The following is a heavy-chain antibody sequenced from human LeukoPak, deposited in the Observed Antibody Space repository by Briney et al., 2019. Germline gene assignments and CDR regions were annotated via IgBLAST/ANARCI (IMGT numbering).Heavy chain of an antibody. CDR1: GYTFTGYY. CDR2: INPNSGGT. J-gene: IGHJ6*02. Sequence: ASVKVSCKASGYTFTGYYMHWVRQAPGQGLEWMGWINPNSGGTNYAQKFQGRVTMTRDTSISTAYMELSRLGSDDTAVYYCAGDRVYYYDSSGPTRGMDVWGQGTTVTVSS. CDR3: AGDRVYYYDSSGPTRGMDV. D-gene: IGHD3-22*01. V-gene: IGHV1-2*02.